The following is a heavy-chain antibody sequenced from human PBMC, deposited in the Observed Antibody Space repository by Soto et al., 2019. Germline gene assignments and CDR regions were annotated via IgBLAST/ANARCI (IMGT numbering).Heavy chain of an antibody. D-gene: IGHD2-15*01. CDR1: GFTFSSYG. Sequence: QVQLVESGGGVVQPGRSLRLSCAASGFTFSSYGMHWVRQAPGKGLEWVAVISYDGSNKYYADSVKGRFTISRDNSKNTLYLQMNSLRAEDTAVYYCAKDLLGYCSGGSCLFDYWGQGTLVTVSS. CDR2: ISYDGSNK. V-gene: IGHV3-30*18. J-gene: IGHJ4*02. CDR3: AKDLLGYCSGGSCLFDY.